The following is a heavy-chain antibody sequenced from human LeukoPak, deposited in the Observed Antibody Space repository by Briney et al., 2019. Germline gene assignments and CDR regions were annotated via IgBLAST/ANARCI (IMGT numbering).Heavy chain of an antibody. J-gene: IGHJ3*02. CDR1: GYTFTGYY. D-gene: IGHD4-17*01. CDR2: INPNSGGT. V-gene: IGHV1-2*02. Sequence: GASVKVSCKASGYTFTGYYMHWVRQAAGQGLEWMGWINPNSGGTNYAQKYLRRVTMTRDTYISTAYMELCSLRSDDTAVYYCARTNTVDAFDIWGQGTMVTVSS. CDR3: ARTNTVDAFDI.